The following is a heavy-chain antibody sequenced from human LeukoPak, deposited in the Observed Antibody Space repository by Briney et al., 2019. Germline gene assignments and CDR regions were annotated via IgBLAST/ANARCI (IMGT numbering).Heavy chain of an antibody. Sequence: GGSLRLSCAASGFTFSSYGMHWVRQAPGRGLEWVAVISYDGSNKYYADSVQGRFTISRDNSKNTPYLQMNSPRAEDTAVYYCGKDRGRCWFDPWGQGTLVTVSS. CDR3: GKDRGRCWFDP. D-gene: IGHD3-16*01. J-gene: IGHJ5*02. CDR1: GFTFSSYG. CDR2: ISYDGSNK. V-gene: IGHV3-30*18.